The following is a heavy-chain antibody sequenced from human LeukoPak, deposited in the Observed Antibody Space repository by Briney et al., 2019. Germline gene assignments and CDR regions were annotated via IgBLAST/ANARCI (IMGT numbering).Heavy chain of an antibody. D-gene: IGHD6-19*01. CDR1: GGTISSYY. J-gene: IGHJ4*02. Sequence: PSETLSLTCTVSGGTISSYYWSWIRQPAGKGLEWIGRIYTSGSTNYNPSLKSRVTMSVDTSKDQFSLKLRSVTAADTAVYYCARDSPGYSSGWYYFDYWGQGSVDSVCS. CDR3: ARDSPGYSSGWYYFDY. V-gene: IGHV4-4*07. CDR2: IYTSGST.